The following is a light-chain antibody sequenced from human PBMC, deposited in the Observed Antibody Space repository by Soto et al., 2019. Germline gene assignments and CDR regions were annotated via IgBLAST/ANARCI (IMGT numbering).Light chain of an antibody. Sequence: EIVLTQSPGTLSSSPGERATLSCRASQSVSTNNLAWYQQKPGQAPRLLIYDASSRATGIPDRFSGSGSGTDFALTISRLEPEDFAVYYCQQYGTSPGLLTFGPGTKVDIK. CDR2: DAS. V-gene: IGKV3-20*01. CDR3: QQYGTSPGLLT. J-gene: IGKJ3*01. CDR1: QSVSTNN.